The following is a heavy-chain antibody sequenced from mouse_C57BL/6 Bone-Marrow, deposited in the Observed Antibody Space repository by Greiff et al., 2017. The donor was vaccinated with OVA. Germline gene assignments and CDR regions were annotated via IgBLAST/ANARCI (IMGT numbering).Heavy chain of an antibody. J-gene: IGHJ3*01. CDR3: AGRGLPYAY. V-gene: IGHV1-26*01. CDR1: GYTFTDYY. Sequence: VQLQQSGPELVKPGASVKISCKASGYTFTDYYMNWVKQSHGKSLEWIGDINPNNGGTSYNQKFKGKATLTVDKSSSTAYMELRSLTSEDSAVYYCAGRGLPYAYWGQGTLVTVSA. CDR2: INPNNGGT.